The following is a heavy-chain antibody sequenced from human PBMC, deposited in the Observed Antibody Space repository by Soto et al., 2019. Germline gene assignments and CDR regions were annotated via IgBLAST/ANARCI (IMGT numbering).Heavy chain of an antibody. CDR2: IYSSGST. Sequence: PSETLSLTCTVSGGSISSYYWSWIRQPAGKGLEWIGRIYSSGSTKYNPSLKSRVTMSVDTSKNKFSLKLSSVTAADTAIYYCAKSLGGFGDHSGQGTIVTVYS. D-gene: IGHD3-16*01. CDR1: GGSISSYY. V-gene: IGHV4-4*07. CDR3: AKSLGGFGDH. J-gene: IGHJ5*02.